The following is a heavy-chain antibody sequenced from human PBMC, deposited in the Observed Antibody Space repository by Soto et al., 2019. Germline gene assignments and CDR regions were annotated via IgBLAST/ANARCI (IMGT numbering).Heavy chain of an antibody. J-gene: IGHJ4*02. Sequence: PGGSLGLSCAASGVTLKGSVIHWVRQASGKGLEWVGRIRTKPNSYETAYVASVKGRFTISRDDSKNTAYLQMNSLKTDDTAVYYCTSSNLYYWGQGTLVT. CDR3: TSSNLYY. CDR1: GVTLKGSV. V-gene: IGHV3-73*01. CDR2: IRTKPNSYET.